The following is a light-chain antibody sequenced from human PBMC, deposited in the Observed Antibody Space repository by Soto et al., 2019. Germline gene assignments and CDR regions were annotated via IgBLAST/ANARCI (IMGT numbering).Light chain of an antibody. V-gene: IGKV3-15*01. Sequence: EIVMTQSPATLSVSPGERATLSCRASQGIKDYLAWFQQKPGQAPRLLIYGAATRATAIPARFSGSGSGTEFTLSISSLQSEDFAVYFCQQYHIWPSWTFGQGTKV. CDR1: QGIKDY. J-gene: IGKJ1*01. CDR2: GAA. CDR3: QQYHIWPSWT.